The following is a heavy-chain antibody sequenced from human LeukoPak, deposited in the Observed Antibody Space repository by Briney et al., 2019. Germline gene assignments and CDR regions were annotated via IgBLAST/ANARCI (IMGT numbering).Heavy chain of an antibody. D-gene: IGHD1-26*01. V-gene: IGHV4-39*01. CDR1: GGSISGSSYY. CDR2: IDYSVST. J-gene: IGHJ5*02. CDR3: ATITRSYTHHWFDP. Sequence: SETLSLTCTVSGGSISGSSYYWGWVRQPPGRGRGWIGSIDYSVSTYYNPSLKSRVTISVDTSKDQFSLKLSSVTAADTAVYYCATITRSYTHHWFDPWGQGTLVTVSS.